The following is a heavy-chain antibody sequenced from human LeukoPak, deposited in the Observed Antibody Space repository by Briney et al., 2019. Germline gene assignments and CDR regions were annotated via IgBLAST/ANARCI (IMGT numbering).Heavy chain of an antibody. V-gene: IGHV3-9*01. D-gene: IGHD3-3*01. CDR2: ISWNGGSI. Sequence: PGRSLRLSCAASGFTFDDYAMHWVRHAPGKGLEWVSGISWNGGSIDYADSVKGRFTISRDNAKSSLYLEMNSPRAEDTALYFCAKVMFGVVHSAFDFWGQGTMVTVSS. J-gene: IGHJ3*01. CDR1: GFTFDDYA. CDR3: AKVMFGVVHSAFDF.